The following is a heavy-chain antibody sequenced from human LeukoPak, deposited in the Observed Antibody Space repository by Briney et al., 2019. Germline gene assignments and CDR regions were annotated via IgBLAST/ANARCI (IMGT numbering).Heavy chain of an antibody. V-gene: IGHV3-23*01. J-gene: IGHJ4*02. CDR1: GFTFSSYA. D-gene: IGHD6-19*01. CDR3: AKLSGHSSRWYDLCFDY. CDR2: ISGSGGST. Sequence: GGSLRLSCAASGFTFSSYALSWVRQAPGKGLEWVSAISGSGGSTYYADSVKGRFTISRDNSKNTLSLQMNSLRAEDTAVYYCAKLSGHSSRWYDLCFDYWGQGTLVTVSS.